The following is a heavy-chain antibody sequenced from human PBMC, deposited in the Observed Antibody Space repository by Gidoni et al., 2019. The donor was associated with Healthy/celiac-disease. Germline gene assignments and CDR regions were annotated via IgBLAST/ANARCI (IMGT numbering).Heavy chain of an antibody. D-gene: IGHD4-17*01. CDR3: AKVAVPYYYYYGMDV. CDR2: ISWDGGST. Sequence: AASGFTFDDYAMHWVRQAPGKGLEWVSLISWDGGSTYYADSVKGRFTISRDNSKNSLYLQMNSLRAEDTALYYCAKVAVPYYYYYGMDVWGQGTTVTVSS. CDR1: GFTFDDYA. V-gene: IGHV3-43D*04. J-gene: IGHJ6*02.